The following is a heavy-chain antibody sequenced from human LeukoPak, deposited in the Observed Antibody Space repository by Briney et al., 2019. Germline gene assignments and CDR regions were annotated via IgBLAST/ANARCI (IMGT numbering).Heavy chain of an antibody. Sequence: ASVKVSCKAFGYTFTSNYMHWVRQAPGQGPEWMGVISPSGGSTTYAQKFQGRVTLTRDMSTSTDYLELSSLRSEDTAVYYCARDNSVRDEVWWFNPWGQGTLVTVSS. CDR2: ISPSGGST. V-gene: IGHV1-46*01. CDR3: ARDNSVRDEVWWFNP. D-gene: IGHD5-24*01. CDR1: GYTFTSNY. J-gene: IGHJ5*02.